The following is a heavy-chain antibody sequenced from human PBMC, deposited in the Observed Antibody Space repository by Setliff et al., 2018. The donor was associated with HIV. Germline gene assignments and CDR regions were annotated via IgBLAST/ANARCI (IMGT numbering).Heavy chain of an antibody. Sequence: PSETLSLTCTVSGGSLSSGYDYWTWIRQPAGKGLEWIGHIYSAGSTNYNPTLTSRVTMSVDMSKNQFPLKLRSVTAAYMAVYYCVREYSGVYPDFSFYIDVWGKGTTVTVSS. J-gene: IGHJ6*03. D-gene: IGHD5-12*01. V-gene: IGHV4-61*09. CDR3: VREYSGVYPDFSFYIDV. CDR1: GGSLSSGYDY. CDR2: IYSAGST.